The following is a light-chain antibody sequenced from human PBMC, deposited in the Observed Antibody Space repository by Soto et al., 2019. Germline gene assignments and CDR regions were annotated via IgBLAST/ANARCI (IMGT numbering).Light chain of an antibody. J-gene: IGKJ1*01. Sequence: EIALTQSPGTLSLSPGERATLSCRASQSVRTNYLAWYQQKPGQAPRLLIYGASSRATGIPDRFSGSGSGTDFTLTISRLEPEDFVVYYCQQYGSSPTFGQGTKVDI. CDR2: GAS. CDR1: QSVRTNY. V-gene: IGKV3-20*01. CDR3: QQYGSSPT.